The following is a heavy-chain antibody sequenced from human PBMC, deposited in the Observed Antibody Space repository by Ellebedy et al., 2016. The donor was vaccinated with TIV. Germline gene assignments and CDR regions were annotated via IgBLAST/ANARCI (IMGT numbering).Heavy chain of an antibody. J-gene: IGHJ4*02. CDR2: INPDSCVT. CDR3: VMSRSYYFDN. CDR1: GYTFTNYF. V-gene: IGHV1-2*02. Sequence: AASVKVSCKPSGYTFTNYFLPWVRQAPGQGLEWMGCINPDSCVTSYAQKFEGRLTLTRDTSISTTYMELTSLGSDDTAMYYCVMSRSYYFDNWGEGTLVTVSS.